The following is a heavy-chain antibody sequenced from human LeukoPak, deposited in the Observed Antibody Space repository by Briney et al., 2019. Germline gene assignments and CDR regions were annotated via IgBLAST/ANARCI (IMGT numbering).Heavy chain of an antibody. V-gene: IGHV3-48*03. D-gene: IGHD3-16*02. J-gene: IGHJ4*02. CDR3: ARDPMITFGGVIVHYFDY. CDR2: ISSSGSTI. CDR1: GFTFSSYE. Sequence: GGSLRLSCAASGFTFSSYEMNWVRQAPGKGLEGVSYISSSGSTIYYADSVKGRFTISRDNAKTSLYLQMNRLRAEDTAVYYCARDPMITFGGVIVHYFDYWGQGTLVTVSS.